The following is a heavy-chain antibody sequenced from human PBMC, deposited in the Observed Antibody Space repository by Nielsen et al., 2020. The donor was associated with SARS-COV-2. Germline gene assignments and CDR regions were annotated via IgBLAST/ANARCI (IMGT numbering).Heavy chain of an antibody. Sequence: GESLKISCKGSGYSFNSYWISWVRQMPGKGLEWMGRIDPGDSYINYSPSFQGHVTISADKSISTAYLQWSSLKASDSAMYYCAGGSFVEDYYYGMDVWGQGTTVTVSS. CDR1: GYSFNSYW. CDR3: AGGSFVEDYYYGMDV. D-gene: IGHD2-15*01. J-gene: IGHJ6*02. V-gene: IGHV5-10-1*01. CDR2: IDPGDSYI.